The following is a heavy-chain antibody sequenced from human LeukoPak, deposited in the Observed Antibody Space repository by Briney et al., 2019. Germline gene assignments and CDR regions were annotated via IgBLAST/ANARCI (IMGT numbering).Heavy chain of an antibody. V-gene: IGHV5-10-1*01. CDR2: IDPSDSHI. CDR1: GYSFTSNW. Sequence: GESLRISCNGSGYSFTSNWISWVRQMPGKGLEWMGRIDPSDSHINYSPSFQGHVTISVDKSISTAYLQWSSLRASDTAMYYCARQGRGSYRRDFDHWGQGTLVTVSS. CDR3: ARQGRGSYRRDFDH. D-gene: IGHD1-26*01. J-gene: IGHJ4*02.